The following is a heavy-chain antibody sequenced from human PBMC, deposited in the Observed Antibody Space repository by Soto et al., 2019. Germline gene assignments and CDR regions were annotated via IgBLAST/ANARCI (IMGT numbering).Heavy chain of an antibody. CDR2: IYWDDDK. V-gene: IGHV2-5*02. J-gene: IGHJ5*02. Sequence: QITLKESGPTLVKPTQTLTLTCTFSGFSLSTSGVGVGWIRQPPGKAMEWLALIYWDDDKRYSPSLKSRITITKDTSKNQVVLTMTSMDPVDTATYYCAHRTRGYYYGSGTNWFDPWGQGTLVTVSS. CDR1: GFSLSTSGVG. CDR3: AHRTRGYYYGSGTNWFDP. D-gene: IGHD3-10*01.